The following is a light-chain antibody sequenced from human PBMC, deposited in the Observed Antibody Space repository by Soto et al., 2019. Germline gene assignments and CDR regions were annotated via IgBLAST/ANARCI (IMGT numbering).Light chain of an antibody. CDR1: QSISSY. J-gene: IGKJ2*01. CDR2: AAS. Sequence: DIQMTQSPSSLSASVRDRVTITCRASQSISSYLNWYQQKPGKAPKLLIYAASSLQSGVPSRFNCSGSGTDFTLTISSLQPEDFATYYCQQSYSTPYTFGQGTKLEIK. CDR3: QQSYSTPYT. V-gene: IGKV1-39*01.